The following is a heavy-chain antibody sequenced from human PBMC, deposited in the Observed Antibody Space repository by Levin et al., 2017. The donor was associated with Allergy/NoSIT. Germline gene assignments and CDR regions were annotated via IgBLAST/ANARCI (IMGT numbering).Heavy chain of an antibody. CDR1: GFIFSNYG. Sequence: HPGGSLRLSCAASGFIFSNYGMGWVRQAPGKGLEWVSSISGSGGTTYYADSVKGRLTISRDNSKNTLYLQMNSLTAEDTAVYYCAKGIRNGAQYYFDYWGQGTLVTVSS. CDR2: ISGSGGTT. CDR3: AKGIRNGAQYYFDY. D-gene: IGHD2-8*01. J-gene: IGHJ4*02. V-gene: IGHV3-23*01.